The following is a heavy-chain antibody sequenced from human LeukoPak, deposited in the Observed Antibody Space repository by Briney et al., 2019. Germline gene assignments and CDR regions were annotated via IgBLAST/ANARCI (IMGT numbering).Heavy chain of an antibody. Sequence: GGSLRLSCAASGFTFNSYAMSWVRQAPGKGLEWVSAISGSGGSTYYADSVEGRFTISRDNSKNTLYLQMNSLRAEDTAVYYCAKEVTIFGRGYWGQGTLVTVSS. D-gene: IGHD3-3*01. CDR1: GFTFNSYA. J-gene: IGHJ4*02. CDR2: ISGSGGST. CDR3: AKEVTIFGRGY. V-gene: IGHV3-23*01.